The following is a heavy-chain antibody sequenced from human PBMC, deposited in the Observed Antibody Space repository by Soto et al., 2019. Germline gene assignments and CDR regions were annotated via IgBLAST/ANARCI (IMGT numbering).Heavy chain of an antibody. CDR1: EDSFSSNTDA. Sequence: SHTLSLICSIAEDSFSSNTDAWNWIRQSPSRGIGWLGRTYYTSKWYNDYAVSVKSRITINPDTSKNQFSLQLNSVTPEDTAVYYCARSPYSAVRAFDIWGQGTMVTVSS. J-gene: IGHJ3*02. CDR3: ARSPYSAVRAFDI. V-gene: IGHV6-1*01. CDR2: TYYTSKWYN. D-gene: IGHD4-4*01.